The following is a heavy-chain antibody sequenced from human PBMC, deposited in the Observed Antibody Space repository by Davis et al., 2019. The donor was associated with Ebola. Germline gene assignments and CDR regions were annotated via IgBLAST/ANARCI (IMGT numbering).Heavy chain of an antibody. D-gene: IGHD3-22*01. CDR3: ARADSSGWVNYYYYGMDV. CDR2: IYRSGST. V-gene: IGHV4-4*02. CDR1: GGSVSSSNW. Sequence: MPSETLSLTCAVSGGSVSSSNWWSWVRQPPGKGLEWIGDIYRSGSTTYNPSLKSRVTISVDTSKNQFSLKLSSVTAADTAVYYCARADSSGWVNYYYYGMDVWGKGTTVTVSS. J-gene: IGHJ6*04.